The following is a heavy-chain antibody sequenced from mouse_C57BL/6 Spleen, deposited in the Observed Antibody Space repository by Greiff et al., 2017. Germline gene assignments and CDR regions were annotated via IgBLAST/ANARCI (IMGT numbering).Heavy chain of an antibody. V-gene: IGHV5-17*01. Sequence: EVKLVESGGGLVKPGGSLKLSCAASGFTFSDYGMHWVRQAPEKGLEWVAYISSGSSTIYYADTVKGRFTISRDNAKNTLFLQMTSLRSEDTAMYYCARLGDPDYAMDYWGQGTSVTVSS. J-gene: IGHJ4*01. CDR2: ISSGSSTI. D-gene: IGHD3-1*01. CDR1: GFTFSDYG. CDR3: ARLGDPDYAMDY.